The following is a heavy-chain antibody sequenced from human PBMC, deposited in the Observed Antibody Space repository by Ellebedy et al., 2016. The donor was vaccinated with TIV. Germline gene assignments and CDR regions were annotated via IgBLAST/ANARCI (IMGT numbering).Heavy chain of an antibody. CDR3: ARDRTAYCGGDCFSAADT. CDR2: INPKSGGI. CDR1: GYTFTGQY. J-gene: IGHJ5*02. D-gene: IGHD2-21*02. V-gene: IGHV1-2*02. Sequence: ASVKVSCXASGYTFTGQYMHWVRQAPAQGLEWMGCINPKSGGINYAPKFQGRVTMTRDTSITTVYMELRTLRSDDTAVYYCARDRTAYCGGDCFSAADTWGQGTLVTVSS.